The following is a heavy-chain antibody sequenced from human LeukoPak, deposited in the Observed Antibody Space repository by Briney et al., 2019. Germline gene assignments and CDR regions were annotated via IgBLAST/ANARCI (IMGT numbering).Heavy chain of an antibody. V-gene: IGHV4-30-4*01. CDR3: ARGLGSSWYGD. D-gene: IGHD6-13*01. CDR1: GGSISSGDYY. CDR2: IYYSGSS. J-gene: IGHJ4*02. Sequence: PSETLSLTCTVSGGSISSGDYYWTWIRQPPGKGLEWIGYIYYSGSSYYNPSLKSRLIISADMSKNQFSLKLSSVTATDTAVYYCARGLGSSWYGDWGQGTLVTVSS.